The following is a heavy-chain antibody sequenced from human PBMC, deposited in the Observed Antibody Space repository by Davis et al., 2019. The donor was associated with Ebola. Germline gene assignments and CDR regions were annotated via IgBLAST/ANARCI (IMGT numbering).Heavy chain of an antibody. CDR3: ARDSFGYYYGMDV. CDR2: ISAYNGNT. V-gene: IGHV1-18*04. D-gene: IGHD3-10*01. J-gene: IGHJ6*02. CDR1: GYTFTRHY. Sequence: SVTVSYLASGYTFTRHYMHWARHPPEQGREWMGWISAYNGNTHYAQKLQGRVTMTTDTSTSTAYMELRSLRSDDPAVYYCARDSFGYYYGMDVWGQGTTVTVS.